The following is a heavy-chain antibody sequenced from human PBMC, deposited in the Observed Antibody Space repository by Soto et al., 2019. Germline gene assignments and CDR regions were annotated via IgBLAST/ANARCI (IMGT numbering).Heavy chain of an antibody. CDR1: GISIDNYY. D-gene: IGHD3-10*02. CDR2: IYSSGTT. CDR3: VRDVRGSGWFAP. J-gene: IGHJ5*02. V-gene: IGHV4-4*07. Sequence: PSETLSLTCTVSGISIDNYYCSWIRQSAGKGLEWIGRIYSSGTTNYNPSLKSRVTMSVDMSKSQFSLTVRSVTAADTAVYYCVRDVRGSGWFAPWGQGTLVTVS.